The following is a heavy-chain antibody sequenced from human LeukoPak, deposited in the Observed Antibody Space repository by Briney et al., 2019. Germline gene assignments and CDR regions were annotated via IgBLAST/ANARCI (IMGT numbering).Heavy chain of an antibody. V-gene: IGHV4-34*01. D-gene: IGHD2-15*01. CDR3: ARGSALGPKNYYYYMDV. Sequence: KPSETLSLTCAVYGGSFSGYYWSWIRQPPGKGLDWIGEINHSGSTNYNPSLKRRVTISVDTSKNQFSLKLSSVTAADTAVYYCARGSALGPKNYYYYMDVWGKGTTVTVSS. J-gene: IGHJ6*03. CDR2: INHSGST. CDR1: GGSFSGYY.